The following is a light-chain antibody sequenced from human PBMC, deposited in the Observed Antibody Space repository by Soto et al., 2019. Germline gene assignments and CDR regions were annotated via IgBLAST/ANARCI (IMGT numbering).Light chain of an antibody. CDR2: GAS. CDR3: QQYGSSPRT. CDR1: QSVSSSY. V-gene: IGKV3-20*01. Sequence: ILLTPSPVTLSLSPRERATLSCRASQSVSSSYLAWYQQKPGQAPRLLIYGASSRATGIPDRFSGSGSGTDFTLTISRLEPEDFAVYYCQQYGSSPRTFGQGTKVDIK. J-gene: IGKJ1*01.